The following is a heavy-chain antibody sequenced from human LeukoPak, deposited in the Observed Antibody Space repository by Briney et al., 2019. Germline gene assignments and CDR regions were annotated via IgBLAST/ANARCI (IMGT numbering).Heavy chain of an antibody. V-gene: IGHV1-69*13. CDR1: GGTFSSYA. Sequence: SVKVSCKASGGTFSSYAISWVRQAPGQGLEWMGGIIPIFGTANYAQKFQGRVTITADESTSTAYMELSSLRSEDTAVYYCARSEWDATVTTDYWGQGTLVTVSS. CDR3: ARSEWDATVTTDY. CDR2: IIPIFGTA. J-gene: IGHJ4*02. D-gene: IGHD4-17*01.